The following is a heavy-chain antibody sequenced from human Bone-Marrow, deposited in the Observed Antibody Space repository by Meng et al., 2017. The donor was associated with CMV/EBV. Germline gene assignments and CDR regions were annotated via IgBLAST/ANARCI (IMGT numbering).Heavy chain of an antibody. CDR3: AKELTLLRSLDY. J-gene: IGHJ4*02. CDR1: GFTFSSYS. V-gene: IGHV3-21*04. D-gene: IGHD3-3*01. Sequence: GGSLRLSCAASGFTFSSYSMNWVRQAPGKGLEWVSGINWNSGNIFYADSVKGRFTISRDNAKNSLYLQMNSLRAEDTALYYCAKELTLLRSLDYWGQGTLVTVSS. CDR2: INWNSGNI.